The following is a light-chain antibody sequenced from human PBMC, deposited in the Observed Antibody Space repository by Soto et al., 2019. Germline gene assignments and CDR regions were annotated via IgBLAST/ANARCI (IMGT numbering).Light chain of an antibody. Sequence: IQMTQSPSYLSASVGDSVTGTCRASQSINIYLNWYQQKPGKAPTLLIYGASSLQSGVPSRFTGCVSRTDFTLTISSLHPEDFATYYCQQSYKSPYTFGQGTKLEIK. V-gene: IGKV1-39*01. CDR2: GAS. J-gene: IGKJ2*01. CDR1: QSINIY. CDR3: QQSYKSPYT.